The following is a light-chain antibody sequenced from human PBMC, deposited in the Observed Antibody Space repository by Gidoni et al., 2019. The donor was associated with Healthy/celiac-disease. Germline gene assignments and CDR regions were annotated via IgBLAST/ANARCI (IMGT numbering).Light chain of an antibody. CDR1: QSVLYSSNNKNY. V-gene: IGKV4-1*01. CDR2: WAS. Sequence: DTVMTQSPDYLAVSLGERATINCKSSQSVLYSSNNKNYLAWYQQKPGQPPKLLIYWASTRESGVPDRFSGSGSGTDFTLTISSLQAEDVAVYYCQQYYSTPRLTFGGGTKVEIK. J-gene: IGKJ4*01. CDR3: QQYYSTPRLT.